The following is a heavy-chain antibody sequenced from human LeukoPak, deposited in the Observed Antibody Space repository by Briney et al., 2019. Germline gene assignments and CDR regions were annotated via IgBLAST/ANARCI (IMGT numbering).Heavy chain of an antibody. V-gene: IGHV5-51*01. CDR3: ARQNDFSLDY. Sequence: GESLKISCKGSGYTFSSYWIGWARQMPGKGLEWMGIIYPGDSDTRYSPSLQGQVTISVDTSIGTAYLQWSSLKASDTAIYYCARQNDFSLDYWGQGTLVTVSS. CDR2: IYPGDSDT. J-gene: IGHJ4*02. CDR1: GYTFSSYW. D-gene: IGHD3-3*01.